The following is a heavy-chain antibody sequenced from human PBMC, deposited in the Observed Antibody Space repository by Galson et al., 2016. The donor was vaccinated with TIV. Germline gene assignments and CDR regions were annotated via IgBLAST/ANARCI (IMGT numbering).Heavy chain of an antibody. D-gene: IGHD1-14*01. Sequence: SLRLSCAASGFSFDVYAMHWVRQAPGRALEWVSLITWDGSSYYAESVKGRFTISRDKRENSLYLQMNSLRVEDTAVYYRATWDRTPSRWFDPWGQGTLVTVSS. CDR1: GFSFDVYA. CDR2: ITWDGSS. CDR3: ATWDRTPSRWFDP. J-gene: IGHJ5*02. V-gene: IGHV3-43D*03.